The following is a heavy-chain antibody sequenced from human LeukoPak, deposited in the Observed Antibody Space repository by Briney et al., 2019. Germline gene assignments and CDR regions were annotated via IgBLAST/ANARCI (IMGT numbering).Heavy chain of an antibody. J-gene: IGHJ3*02. CDR2: IYYSGST. CDR1: GGSISSSSYY. CDR3: ARRRRMHGGNRAFDI. D-gene: IGHD4-23*01. Sequence: SETLSLTCTVSGGSISSSSYYWGWIRQPPGKGLEWIGSIYYSGSTYYNPSLKSRVTISVDTSKNQFSLKLSSVTAADTAVYYCARRRRMHGGNRAFDIWGQGTMVTVSS. V-gene: IGHV4-39*01.